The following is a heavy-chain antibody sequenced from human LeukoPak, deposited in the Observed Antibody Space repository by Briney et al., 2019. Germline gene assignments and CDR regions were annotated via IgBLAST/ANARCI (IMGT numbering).Heavy chain of an antibody. CDR3: AREVVGTPIAVASTYFQH. J-gene: IGHJ1*01. CDR1: GGSISSYY. Sequence: PSETLSLTCTVSGGSISSYYWSWIRPPAGKGLEWIGRIYTSGSTKHNPSLKSRVTMSVDTSKNQFSLKLSSVTAADTAVYYCAREVVGTPIAVASTYFQHWGQGTLVTVSS. V-gene: IGHV4-4*07. D-gene: IGHD6-19*01. CDR2: IYTSGST.